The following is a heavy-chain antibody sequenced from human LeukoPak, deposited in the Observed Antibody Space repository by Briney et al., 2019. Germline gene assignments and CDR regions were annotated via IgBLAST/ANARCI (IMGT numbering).Heavy chain of an antibody. Sequence: SGGSLSLSCAASGFTFSSYAISWVRQAPGQGLEWMGGIIPIFGTANYAQKFQGRVTITADESTSTAYMELSSLRSEDTAVYYCARGMGLDMVRGVTYPFDYWGQGTLVTVSS. J-gene: IGHJ4*02. V-gene: IGHV1-69*01. CDR1: GFTFSSYA. CDR2: IIPIFGTA. D-gene: IGHD3-10*01. CDR3: ARGMGLDMVRGVTYPFDY.